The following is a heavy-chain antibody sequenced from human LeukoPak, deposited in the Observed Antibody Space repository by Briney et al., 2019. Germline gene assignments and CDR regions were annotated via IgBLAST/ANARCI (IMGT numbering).Heavy chain of an antibody. D-gene: IGHD3-3*01. J-gene: IGHJ3*01. Sequence: AGGSPRLSCAASGFTFSTYWMHWVRQAPGKGLVWVSRINSDGSSTSYADSVKGRFTISRDNAKNTLYLQLNSLRAEDTAVYYCARLGDDFWSGYAYAFDVWGQGTMVTVSS. V-gene: IGHV3-74*01. CDR3: ARLGDDFWSGYAYAFDV. CDR2: INSDGSST. CDR1: GFTFSTYW.